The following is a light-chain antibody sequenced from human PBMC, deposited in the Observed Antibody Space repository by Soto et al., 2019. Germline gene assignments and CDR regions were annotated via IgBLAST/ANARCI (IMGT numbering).Light chain of an antibody. CDR1: QFINNW. CDR3: QQYNSFSWT. J-gene: IGKJ1*01. Sequence: DIPMTQSPSTLSASVGDRVIITCWASQFINNWLAWYQQQPGKAPKLLIYEASSLQSGVPSRFSGSRSGTEFTLTIDSLQPDDFATYYCQQYNSFSWTFGQGTKVEIK. CDR2: EAS. V-gene: IGKV1-5*01.